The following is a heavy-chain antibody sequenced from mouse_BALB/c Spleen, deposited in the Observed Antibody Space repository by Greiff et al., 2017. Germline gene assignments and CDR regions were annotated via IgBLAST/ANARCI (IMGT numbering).Heavy chain of an antibody. V-gene: IGHV5-6-4*01. CDR3: TRYGNYFYYAMDY. J-gene: IGHJ4*01. CDR2: ISSGGSYT. Sequence: EVQRVESGGGLVKPGGSLKLSCAASGFTFSSYTMSWVRQTPEKRLEWVATISSGGSYTYYPDSVKGRFTISRDNAKNTLYLQMSSLKSEDTAMYYCTRYGNYFYYAMDYWGQGTSVTVSS. D-gene: IGHD2-1*01. CDR1: GFTFSSYT.